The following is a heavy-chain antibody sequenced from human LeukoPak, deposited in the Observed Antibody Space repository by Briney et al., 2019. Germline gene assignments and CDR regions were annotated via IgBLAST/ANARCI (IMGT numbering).Heavy chain of an antibody. V-gene: IGHV3-21*01. CDR3: ARERGYSLYYYYYYMDV. CDR1: GFTFSSYW. CDR2: ISSSSSYI. Sequence: GGSLRLSCAASGFTFSSYWMHWVRQAPGKGLVWVSSISSSSSYIYYTDSVKGRFTISRDNAKNSLYLQMNSLRAEDTAVYYCARERGYSLYYYYYYMDVWGKGTTVTVSS. D-gene: IGHD2-15*01. J-gene: IGHJ6*03.